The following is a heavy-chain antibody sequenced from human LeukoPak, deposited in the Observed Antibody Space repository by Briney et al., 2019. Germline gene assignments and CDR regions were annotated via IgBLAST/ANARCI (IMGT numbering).Heavy chain of an antibody. CDR2: MKEDGSDI. CDR1: GFSFSSYT. J-gene: IGHJ4*02. CDR3: ARGGARYLDS. V-gene: IGHV3-7*01. Sequence: GGSLRLSCVASGFSFSSYTMSWVRQAPGKGLEWVAKMKEDGSDIHYVDSVTGRFPICRDNAKNSLCLQMSSLRVEDTAVYYCARGGARYLDSWGQGILVTVSS. D-gene: IGHD3-9*01.